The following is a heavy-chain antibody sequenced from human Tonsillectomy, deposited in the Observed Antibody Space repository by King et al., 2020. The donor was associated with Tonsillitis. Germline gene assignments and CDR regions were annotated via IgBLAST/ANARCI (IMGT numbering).Heavy chain of an antibody. Sequence: VQLVQSGAEVKKPGASVKVSCKASGYTFTSYGISWVRQAPGQGLEWMGWISAYNGNTDYARKLQGRVTMTRDTSTSTAYMELRSLRSDDTAVYYCARDVHYYDSTGYYYFDYWGQGTLVTVSS. V-gene: IGHV1-18*01. J-gene: IGHJ4*02. CDR1: GYTFTSYG. CDR2: ISAYNGNT. CDR3: ARDVHYYDSTGYYYFDY. D-gene: IGHD3-22*01.